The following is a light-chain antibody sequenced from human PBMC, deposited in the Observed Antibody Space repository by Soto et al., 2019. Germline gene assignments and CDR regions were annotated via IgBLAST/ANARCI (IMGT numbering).Light chain of an antibody. CDR1: NRDVRGYNC. V-gene: IGLV2-11*01. J-gene: IGLJ1*01. CDR2: DVT. CDR3: CSYAGSYAFDG. Sequence: QSALTPLRSVSESPGQPDTISCTGTNRDVRGYNCVSSYQQHPGQAPKLMIYDVTKRPSGVPDRFSGSKSGNTASLTISGLQAEDEADYYCCSYAGSYAFDGFGSGTKVTV.